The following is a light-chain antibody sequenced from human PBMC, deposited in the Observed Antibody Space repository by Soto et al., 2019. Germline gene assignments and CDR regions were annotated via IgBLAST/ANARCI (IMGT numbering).Light chain of an antibody. Sequence: DIQMTQSPSSLSASVEDRVTITCRASQSISTYLNWYQQKPGKAPKLLIFGASTLQSGVPSRFSGSGSGTDFTLTISSLQPEDFATYYCQQGYSIHSLTFGGGTKVELK. CDR1: QSISTY. J-gene: IGKJ4*01. CDR2: GAS. V-gene: IGKV1-39*01. CDR3: QQGYSIHSLT.